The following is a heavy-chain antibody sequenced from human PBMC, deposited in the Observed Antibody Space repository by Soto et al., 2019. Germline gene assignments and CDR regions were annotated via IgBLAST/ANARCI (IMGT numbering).Heavy chain of an antibody. V-gene: IGHV3-30-3*01. CDR2: ISFDGSNK. D-gene: IGHD2-2*01. J-gene: IGHJ6*02. Sequence: XGSLRLSCAASGFTFSSYAMHLVRQAPGKGLEWVAVISFDGSNKYYADSVKGRFTISRDNSKNTLYLQMNSLRAEDTAVYYCANIVVVPAALPLDVWGQGATVTVSS. CDR3: ANIVVVPAALPLDV. CDR1: GFTFSSYA.